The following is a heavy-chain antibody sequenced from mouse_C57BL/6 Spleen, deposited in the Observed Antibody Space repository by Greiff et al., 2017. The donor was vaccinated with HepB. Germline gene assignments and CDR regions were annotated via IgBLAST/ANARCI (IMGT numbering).Heavy chain of an antibody. D-gene: IGHD2-14*01. Sequence: EVQLQQSGPELVKPGASVKISCKASGYTFTDYYMNWVKQSHGKSLEWIGDINPNNGGTSYNQKFKGKATLTVDKSSSTAYMELRSLTSEDSAVYYCARGGYDVYYYAMDYWGQGTSVTVSS. CDR2: INPNNGGT. V-gene: IGHV1-26*01. J-gene: IGHJ4*01. CDR1: GYTFTDYY. CDR3: ARGGYDVYYYAMDY.